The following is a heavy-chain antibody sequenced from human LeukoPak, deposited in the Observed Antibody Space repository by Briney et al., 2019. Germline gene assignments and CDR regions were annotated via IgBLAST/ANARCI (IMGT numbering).Heavy chain of an antibody. CDR3: ARDIRVDRDYYYYYMDV. CDR1: GFRFSTYW. CDR2: IKQDGNEK. D-gene: IGHD1-14*01. Sequence: PGGSLRLSCAASGFRFSTYWMSWVRQAPGKGLEWVANIKQDGNEKYYADSVKGRFTISRDNAKNSLYLQMNSLRAEDTAVYYCARDIRVDRDYYYYYMDVWGKGTTVTVSS. J-gene: IGHJ6*03. V-gene: IGHV3-7*01.